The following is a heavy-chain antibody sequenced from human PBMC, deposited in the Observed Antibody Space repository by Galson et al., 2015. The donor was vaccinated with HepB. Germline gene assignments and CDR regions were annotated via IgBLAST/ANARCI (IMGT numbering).Heavy chain of an antibody. V-gene: IGHV3-23*01. CDR1: GFPFRSYA. J-gene: IGHJ4*02. Sequence: SLRLSCAASGFPFRSYAMIWVRQAPGKGLEFVSAVSGNAAATYYADSVKGRFTISRDNSKNTLYLQMNVLRADDTAVYYRAKQGPGYCDSTTCYKTFDYWGQGTLLTVSS. D-gene: IGHD2-2*02. CDR3: AKQGPGYCDSTTCYKTFDY. CDR2: VSGNAAAT.